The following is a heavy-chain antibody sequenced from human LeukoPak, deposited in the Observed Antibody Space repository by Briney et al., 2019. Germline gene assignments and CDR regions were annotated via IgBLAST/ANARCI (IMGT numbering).Heavy chain of an antibody. D-gene: IGHD6-13*01. Sequence: ASVKVSCKASGYTFTSYDINWVRQATGQGLEWMGWMNPNSGNTGYAQKFQGRVTITADKSTSTAYMELSSLRSEDTAVYYCAREGYSSSWSLSSFDYWGQGTLVTVSS. CDR1: GYTFTSYD. J-gene: IGHJ4*02. V-gene: IGHV1-8*03. CDR3: AREGYSSSWSLSSFDY. CDR2: MNPNSGNT.